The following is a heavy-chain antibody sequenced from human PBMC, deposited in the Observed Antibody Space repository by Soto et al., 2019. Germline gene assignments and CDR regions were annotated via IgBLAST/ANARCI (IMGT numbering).Heavy chain of an antibody. CDR3: ARAGYSYGSRYDY. V-gene: IGHV4-31*11. J-gene: IGHJ4*02. CDR2: IYYSGST. D-gene: IGHD5-18*01. Sequence: SETLSLTCAVSGYSISSGYYWGWIRQPPGKGLEWIGYIYYSGSTYYNPSLKSRVTISVDTSKNQFSLKLSSVTAADTAVYYCARAGYSYGSRYDYWGQGTLVTVSS. CDR1: GYSISSGYY.